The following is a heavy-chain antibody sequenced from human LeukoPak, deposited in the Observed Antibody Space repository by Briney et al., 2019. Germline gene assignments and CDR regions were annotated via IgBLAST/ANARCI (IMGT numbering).Heavy chain of an antibody. CDR2: ISDSSRHI. CDR3: ARAYTNGDYLDY. V-gene: IGHV3-21*01. CDR1: GFTFSRYS. Sequence: GGSLRLSCAASGFTFSRYSVNWVRQAPGKGLEWVSCISDSSRHIYCADSVKGRFTISRDNAKSSASLQMNSLRVDDTAVYYCARAYTNGDYLDYWGQGTLVTVSS. D-gene: IGHD4-17*01. J-gene: IGHJ4*02.